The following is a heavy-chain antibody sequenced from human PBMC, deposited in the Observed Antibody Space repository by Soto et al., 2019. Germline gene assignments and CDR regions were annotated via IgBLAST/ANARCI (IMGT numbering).Heavy chain of an antibody. V-gene: IGHV3-11*06. J-gene: IGHJ5*02. CDR2: ISSSSSYT. CDR1: GFTFSDYY. CDR3: ARAPKTRSNWFDP. Sequence: QVQLVESGGGLVKPGGSLRLSCAASGFTFSDYYMSWIRQAPGKGLEWVSYISSSSSYTSYADSVKGRFTISRDNAKNSLYLQMNSLRAEDTAVYYCARAPKTRSNWFDPWGQGTLVTVSS.